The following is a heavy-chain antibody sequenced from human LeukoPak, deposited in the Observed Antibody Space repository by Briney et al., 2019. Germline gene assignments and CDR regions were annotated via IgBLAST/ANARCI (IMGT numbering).Heavy chain of an antibody. J-gene: IGHJ6*02. Sequence: PGGSLRLSCAASGFTFSSYGMHWVRQAPGKGLEWVAVISYDGSNKYYADSVKGRFTISRDNSKNTLYLQMNSLRAEDTAVYYCAKDGSRLKPWYYDFWSSYQEGYYYYYGMDVWGQGTTVTVSS. CDR2: ISYDGSNK. CDR3: AKDGSRLKPWYYDFWSSYQEGYYYYYGMDV. D-gene: IGHD3-3*01. CDR1: GFTFSSYG. V-gene: IGHV3-30*18.